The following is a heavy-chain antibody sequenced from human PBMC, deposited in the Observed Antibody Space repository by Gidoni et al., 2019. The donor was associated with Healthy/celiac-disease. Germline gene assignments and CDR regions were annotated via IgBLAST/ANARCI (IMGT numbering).Heavy chain of an antibody. Sequence: EVQLLESGGGLVQPGGSLRLSCAASGFTFSSYAMSWARQAPGKGLEWVSAISGSGGSTYYADSVKGRFTISRDNSKNTLYLQMNSLRAEDTAVYYCAKDQARWRTGTTSVDYWGQGTLVTVSS. V-gene: IGHV3-23*01. D-gene: IGHD1-7*01. CDR1: GFTFSSYA. J-gene: IGHJ4*02. CDR2: ISGSGGST. CDR3: AKDQARWRTGTTSVDY.